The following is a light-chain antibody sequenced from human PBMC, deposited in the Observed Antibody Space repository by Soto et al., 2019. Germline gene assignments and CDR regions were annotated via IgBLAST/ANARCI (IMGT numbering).Light chain of an antibody. J-gene: IGKJ1*01. Sequence: EIVMTQSPGTLSVSPGERATLSFRASQSVSINLAWYQQKPGQAPRLLIYDASTRATGIPARFSGSGSGTEFTLTISSLQSEDFAVYYCQQYGSSPPWTFGQGTKVDIK. CDR1: QSVSIN. CDR2: DAS. V-gene: IGKV3D-15*01. CDR3: QQYGSSPPWT.